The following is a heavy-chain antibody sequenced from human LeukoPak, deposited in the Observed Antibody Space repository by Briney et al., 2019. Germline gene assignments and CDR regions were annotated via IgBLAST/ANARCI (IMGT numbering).Heavy chain of an antibody. CDR3: ARLGCSSTSCHLYYYYMDV. CDR2: IYPGDSDT. J-gene: IGHJ6*03. Sequence: GESLQISCKGSGYRFTSYWIGWVRPMPGKGLEWMGIIYPGDSDTRYSPSLQGQVTISADKSISTAYLQWSSLKASDTAMYYCARLGCSSTSCHLYYYYMDVWGKGTTVTVSS. CDR1: GYRFTSYW. D-gene: IGHD2-2*01. V-gene: IGHV5-51*01.